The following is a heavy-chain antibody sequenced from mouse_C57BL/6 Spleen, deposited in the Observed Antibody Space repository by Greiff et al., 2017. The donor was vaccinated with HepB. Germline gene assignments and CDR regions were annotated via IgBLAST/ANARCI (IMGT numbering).Heavy chain of an antibody. V-gene: IGHV1-62-2*01. CDR3: ARHAPLITTVVDGYFDV. Sequence: QVQLQQSGAELVKPGASVKLSCKASGYTFTEYTIHWVKQRSGQGLEWIGWFYPGSGSIKYNEKFKDKATLPADKSSLTVYMELRRLTSEDSAVYVCARHAPLITTVVDGYFDVWGTGTTVTVSS. CDR2: FYPGSGSI. D-gene: IGHD1-1*01. CDR1: GYTFTEYT. J-gene: IGHJ1*03.